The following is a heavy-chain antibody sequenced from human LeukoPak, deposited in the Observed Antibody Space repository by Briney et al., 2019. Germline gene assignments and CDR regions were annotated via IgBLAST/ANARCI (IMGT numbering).Heavy chain of an antibody. D-gene: IGHD3-22*01. Sequence: ASVKVSCKASGYTFTGYYMHWVRQAPGQGLEWMGWINPNSGGTNYAQKFQGRVTMTRDTSISTAYMELSRLRSDDTAVYYCAKDHPHHYDSSAYFLFDSWGQGTLVTVSS. CDR1: GYTFTGYY. CDR2: INPNSGGT. CDR3: AKDHPHHYDSSAYFLFDS. V-gene: IGHV1-2*02. J-gene: IGHJ4*02.